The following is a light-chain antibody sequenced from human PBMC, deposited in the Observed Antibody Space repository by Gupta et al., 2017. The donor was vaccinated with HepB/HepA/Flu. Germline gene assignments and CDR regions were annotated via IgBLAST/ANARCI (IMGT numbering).Light chain of an antibody. Sequence: EIVLTQSPCTLSLSPGERATLSCRASQSFTRGYLAWYQQKPGQAPRLLIYGASSRATGIPDRFSGSEFGTDFTLTISRLELKDFAVYYCPHYEYSIPISFGRGTKLEMK. CDR3: PHYEYSIPIS. J-gene: IGKJ4*01. CDR2: GAS. V-gene: IGKV3-20*01. CDR1: QSFTRGY.